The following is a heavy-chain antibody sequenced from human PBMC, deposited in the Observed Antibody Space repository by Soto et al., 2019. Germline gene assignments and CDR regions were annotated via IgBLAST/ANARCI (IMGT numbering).Heavy chain of an antibody. CDR2: IYHSGST. CDR1: GGSVSSSNW. CDR3: ASVGSDYDNSGYYLP. J-gene: IGHJ5*02. V-gene: IGHV4-4*02. Sequence: PSETLSLTCIVSGGSVSSSNWWSWVRQPPGKGLEWIGEIYHSGSTTYNPSLKSRATISVVKSENQFSLRLKSVTAADTAVYYCASVGSDYDNSGYYLPRGPGTLVTVSS. D-gene: IGHD3-22*01.